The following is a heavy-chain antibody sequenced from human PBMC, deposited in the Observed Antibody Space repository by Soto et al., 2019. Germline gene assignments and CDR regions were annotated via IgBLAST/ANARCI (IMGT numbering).Heavy chain of an antibody. CDR3: ARDGSGYRSRASPMDV. CDR2: IIPIFGTA. CDR1: GDTFSSYA. D-gene: IGHD3-22*01. V-gene: IGHV1-69*01. J-gene: IGHJ6*02. Sequence: QVQLVQSGAEVKNPGSSVKVSCKASGDTFSSYAISWVRQAPGQGLEWMGGIIPIFGTANYAQKFQGRVTITADESTSTAYMELSSLRSEVTAVYYCARDGSGYRSRASPMDVWGQGTTVTVSS.